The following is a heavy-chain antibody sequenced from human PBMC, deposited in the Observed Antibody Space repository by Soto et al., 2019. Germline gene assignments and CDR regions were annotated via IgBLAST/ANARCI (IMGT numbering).Heavy chain of an antibody. CDR2: IYYSGST. CDR3: VRGSAANVY. V-gene: IGHV4-59*01. Sequence: SETLSLTCSVSGGSISSYYGIWIRQPPGKGLEWIGYIYYSGSTNYYPSLESRVSMSIDTSRNQFSLKLTSVTAADTAVYYCVRGSAANVYWGQGALVTVSS. J-gene: IGHJ4*02. D-gene: IGHD2-15*01. CDR1: GGSISSYY.